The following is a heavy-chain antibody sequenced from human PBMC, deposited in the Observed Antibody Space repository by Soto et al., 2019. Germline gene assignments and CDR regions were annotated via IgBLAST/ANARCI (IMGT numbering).Heavy chain of an antibody. V-gene: IGHV4-34*01. Sequence: PSETLSLTCAVFGGSLSGNHWGWIRQPPGKGLEWIGETHHSGSTAYNPSLKSRVAISVDTSRNQFSLKLNSVTAADTAVYYCARTTAAIHLNYWSQGTLVTVSS. D-gene: IGHD2-21*02. CDR2: THHSGST. CDR1: GGSLSGNH. CDR3: ARTTAAIHLNY. J-gene: IGHJ4*02.